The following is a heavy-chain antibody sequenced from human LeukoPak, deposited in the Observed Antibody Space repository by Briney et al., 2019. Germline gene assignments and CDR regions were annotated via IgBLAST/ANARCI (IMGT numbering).Heavy chain of an antibody. CDR3: ARNMYYYDSSGYSDDAFDI. CDR1: GGSISSYY. D-gene: IGHD3-22*01. J-gene: IGHJ3*02. CDR2: ISNSGSN. Sequence: SETLSLTCTVSGGSISSYYWSWIRQPAGKGLEWIGRISNSGSNNYNPSLKSRVTMSVDMSKNQFSLKLSSVTAADTAVYYCARNMYYYDSSGYSDDAFDIWGQGTMVTVSS. V-gene: IGHV4-4*07.